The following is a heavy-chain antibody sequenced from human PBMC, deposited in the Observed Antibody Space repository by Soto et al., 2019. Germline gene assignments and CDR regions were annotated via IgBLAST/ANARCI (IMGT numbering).Heavy chain of an antibody. CDR3: ARGAIVATTPFDY. CDR2: IIPILGIA. V-gene: IGHV1-69*02. J-gene: IGHJ4*02. Sequence: QVQLVQSGAEVKKPGSSVKVSCKASGGTFSSYTISWVRQAPGQGLEWMGRIIPILGIANYAQKFQGRVTITADKSTSTAYMELSSLRSEDTAVYYCARGAIVATTPFDYWGQGTLVTVSS. D-gene: IGHD5-12*01. CDR1: GGTFSSYT.